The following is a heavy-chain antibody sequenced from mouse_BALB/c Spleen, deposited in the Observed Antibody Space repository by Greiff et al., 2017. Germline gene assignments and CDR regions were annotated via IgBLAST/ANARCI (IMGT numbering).Heavy chain of an antibody. V-gene: IGHV5-4*02. D-gene: IGHD4-1*01. J-gene: IGHJ3*01. CDR3: ARDNWGPFAY. CDR1: GFTFSDYY. CDR2: ISDGGSYT. Sequence: EVQGVESGGGLVKPGGSLKLSCAASGFTFSDYYMYWVRQTPEKRLEWVATISDGGSYTYYPDSVKGRFTISRDNAKNNLYLQMSSLKSEDTAMYYCARDNWGPFAYWGQGTLVTVSA.